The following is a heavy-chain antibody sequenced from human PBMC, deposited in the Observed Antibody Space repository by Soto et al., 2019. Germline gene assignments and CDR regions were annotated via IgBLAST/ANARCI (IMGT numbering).Heavy chain of an antibody. D-gene: IGHD6-13*01. V-gene: IGHV4-39*07. CDR2: IYYSGST. Sequence: SETLSLTCTVSGGSISSSSYYWGWIRQPPGKGLEWIGSIYYSGSTYYNPSLKSRVTISVDTSKNQFSLKLSSVTAADTAVYYCARGNRYSSSWYGSYYGMDVWGQGTTVTVSS. CDR1: GGSISSSSYY. J-gene: IGHJ6*02. CDR3: ARGNRYSSSWYGSYYGMDV.